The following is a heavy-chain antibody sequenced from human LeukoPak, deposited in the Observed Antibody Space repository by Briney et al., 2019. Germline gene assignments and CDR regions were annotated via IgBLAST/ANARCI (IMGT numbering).Heavy chain of an antibody. J-gene: IGHJ4*02. CDR1: GYTFTSYG. CDR3: ASDGYSSGWYHFDY. CDR2: ISAYNGNT. D-gene: IGHD6-19*01. Sequence: ASVKVSCKASGYTFTSYGISWVRQAPGQGLEWMGWISAYNGNTNYAQKLQGRVTMTTDTSTSTAYMELRSLRSDDTAVYYCASDGYSSGWYHFDYWGQGTLVTVSS. V-gene: IGHV1-18*01.